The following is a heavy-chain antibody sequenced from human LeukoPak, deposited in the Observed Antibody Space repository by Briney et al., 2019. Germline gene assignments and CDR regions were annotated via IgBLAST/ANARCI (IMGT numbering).Heavy chain of an antibody. V-gene: IGHV3-21*01. J-gene: IGHJ4*02. CDR1: GFTFSGYR. Sequence: GGSLRLSCAAPGFTFSGYRMNGVGQAPGKGRGGVSSLSSSSGYIYYADSVKGRFTISRDNAKNSLYLQMNSLRAEDTAVYYCARGPTYYDSSGFYSEYWGQGTLVTVSS. CDR2: LSSSSGYI. CDR3: ARGPTYYDSSGFYSEY. D-gene: IGHD3-22*01.